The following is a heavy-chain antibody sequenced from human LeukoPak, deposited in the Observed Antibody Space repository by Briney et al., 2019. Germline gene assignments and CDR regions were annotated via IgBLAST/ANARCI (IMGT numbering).Heavy chain of an antibody. D-gene: IGHD5-12*01. J-gene: IGHJ4*02. V-gene: IGHV4-59*01. CDR1: GVSISSYY. Sequence: PSETLSLTCTVSGVSISSYYWSWIRQPPGKGLEYIGYIYYSGNTNYNPSLKSRVTISVDTSKNQFSLKLSSVTAADTAVYYCARGFDSKSTYFDYWGQGTLVTVSS. CDR3: ARGFDSKSTYFDY. CDR2: IYYSGNT.